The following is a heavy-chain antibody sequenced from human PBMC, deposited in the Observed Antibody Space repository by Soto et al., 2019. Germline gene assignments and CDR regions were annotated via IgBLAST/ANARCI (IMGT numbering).Heavy chain of an antibody. CDR1: GVTFTSHS. D-gene: IGHD2-21*01. V-gene: IGHV1-69*12. J-gene: IGHJ4*02. CDR3: ATYPLGDGYSPFDV. CDR2: IIPRCGTV. Sequence: QVQLVQSGAEVKKPGSSVKVSCKASGVTFTSHSINWVRQAPGQRLEWMGGIIPRCGTVQYAHTFQDRLTITADGSTTTAYMALNTLTSEYTAVYYCATYPLGDGYSPFDVGGQGTLFTVSS.